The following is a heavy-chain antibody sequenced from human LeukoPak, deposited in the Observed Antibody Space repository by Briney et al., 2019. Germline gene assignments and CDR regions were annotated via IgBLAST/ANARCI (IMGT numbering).Heavy chain of an antibody. CDR3: AKAVGFSGSREYYFDY. CDR2: ISSSSSYI. Sequence: GGSLRLSCAASGFTFSSYSMNWVRQAPGKGLEWVSSISSSSSYIYYADSVKGRFTISRDNAKNSLFLQMNSLRAEDTALYYCAKAVGFSGSREYYFDYWGQGALVTVSS. D-gene: IGHD1-26*01. J-gene: IGHJ4*02. CDR1: GFTFSSYS. V-gene: IGHV3-21*04.